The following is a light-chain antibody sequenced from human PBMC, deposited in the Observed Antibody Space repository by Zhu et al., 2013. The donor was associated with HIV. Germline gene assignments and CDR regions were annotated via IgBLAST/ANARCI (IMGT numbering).Light chain of an antibody. CDR2: TIS. CDR1: QTVVRRSGITY. CDR3: MQASFLAVHV. Sequence: GLTQSPLALSVTLGQPASISCKSNQTVVRRSGITYLNWFLQRPGQSPRRLIYTISDRDSGVPDRFSGNGSVSDFTLRITRVEADDVGIYYCMQASFLAVHVFGQGTKLEIK. J-gene: IGKJ2*01. V-gene: IGKV2-30*02.